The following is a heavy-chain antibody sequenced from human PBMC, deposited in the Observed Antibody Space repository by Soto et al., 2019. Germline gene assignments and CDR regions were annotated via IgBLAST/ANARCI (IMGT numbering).Heavy chain of an antibody. D-gene: IGHD6-13*01. CDR1: GFTFSSYG. V-gene: IGHV3-33*01. CDR2: IWYDGSNK. J-gene: IGHJ4*02. CDR3: ARGRRIAAAGTRVLRPIGGQNFDY. Sequence: GGSLRLSCAASGFTFSSYGMHWVRQAPGKGLEWVAVIWYDGSNKYYADSVKGRFTISRDNSKNTLYLQMNSLRAEDTAVYYCARGRRIAAAGTRVLRPIGGQNFDYWGQGTLVTVSS.